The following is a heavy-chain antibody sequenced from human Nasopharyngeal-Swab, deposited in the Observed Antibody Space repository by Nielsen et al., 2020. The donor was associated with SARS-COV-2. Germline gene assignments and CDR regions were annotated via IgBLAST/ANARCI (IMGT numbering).Heavy chain of an antibody. J-gene: IGHJ4*02. CDR1: GYTFTKFD. CDR2: MNTDSGDA. Sequence: ASVKVSCKASGYTFTKFDINWVRQATGQGLEWMGWMNTDSGDADYVQKFQGRVIMTRDTSMNTAFMELSSLRSDDTVVYYCARGRNSGTHFDYWGQGTLVTVSS. V-gene: IGHV1-8*01. D-gene: IGHD1-26*01. CDR3: ARGRNSGTHFDY.